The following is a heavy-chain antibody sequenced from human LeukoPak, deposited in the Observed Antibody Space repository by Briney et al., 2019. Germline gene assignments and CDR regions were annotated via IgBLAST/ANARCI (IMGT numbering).Heavy chain of an antibody. J-gene: IGHJ3*02. CDR1: GFTFSSYA. CDR2: ISYDGSNK. Sequence: PGGSLRLSCAASGFTFSSYAMHWVRQAPGKGLEWVAVISYDGSNKYYADSVKGRFTISRDNSKNTLYLQMNSLRAEDTAVYYCARPAHNGYSGSSGDDAFDIRGQGTMVTVSS. CDR3: ARPAHNGYSGSSGDDAFDI. V-gene: IGHV3-30-3*01. D-gene: IGHD1-26*01.